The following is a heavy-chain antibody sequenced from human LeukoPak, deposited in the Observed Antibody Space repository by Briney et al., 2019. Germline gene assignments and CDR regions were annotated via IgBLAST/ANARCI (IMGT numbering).Heavy chain of an antibody. CDR2: ISGSVSST. Sequence: GSLRLSCAASGFSFSTYDMTWVRQAPGKGLEWVSAISGSVSSTNYADSVKGRFTTARANSKNTLYLQRNSMRADATAVYYCAKTTSGIYFDHWGQGTLVTVSS. CDR3: AKTTSGIYFDH. D-gene: IGHD3-3*01. V-gene: IGHV3-23*01. CDR1: GFSFSTYD. J-gene: IGHJ4*02.